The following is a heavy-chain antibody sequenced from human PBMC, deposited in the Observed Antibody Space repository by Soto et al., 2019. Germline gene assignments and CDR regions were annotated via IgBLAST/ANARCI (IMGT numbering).Heavy chain of an antibody. Sequence: QVQLVQSGAEVKKPGASVKVSCKASGYTFTSYGISWVRQAPGQGLEWMGWISAYNGKTNYAQKLQGRVTMTTDTFTSTAYLELRSLRSDETAVYYCARDRGSSYWYYFFDYWGQGTLVTVSS. CDR3: ARDRGSSYWYYFFDY. J-gene: IGHJ4*02. CDR1: GYTFTSYG. CDR2: ISAYNGKT. D-gene: IGHD2-15*01. V-gene: IGHV1-18*01.